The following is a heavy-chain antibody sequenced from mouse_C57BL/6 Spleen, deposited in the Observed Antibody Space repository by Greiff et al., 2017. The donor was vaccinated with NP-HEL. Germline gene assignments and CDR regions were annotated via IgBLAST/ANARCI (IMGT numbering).Heavy chain of an antibody. CDR3: AREDDGYYSFAY. J-gene: IGHJ3*01. CDR1: GYTFTSYW. D-gene: IGHD2-3*01. Sequence: QVQLQQPGAELVRPGTSVKLSCKASGYTFTSYWMHWVKQRPGQGLEWIGVIDPSDSYTNYNQKFKGKATLTVDTSSSTAYMQLSSLTSEDSAVYYCAREDDGYYSFAYWGQGTLVTVSA. V-gene: IGHV1-59*01. CDR2: IDPSDSYT.